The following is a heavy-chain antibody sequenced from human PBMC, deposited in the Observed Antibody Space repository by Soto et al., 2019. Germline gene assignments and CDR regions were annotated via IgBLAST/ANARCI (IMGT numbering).Heavy chain of an antibody. Sequence: EVPLLESGGGLVQPGGSLRLSCAASGFIFSSYSMYWVRQAPGKGPEGVAGISAFSDSILYADSVEGRFTISRDNSKNTPYLQLNSLRADDTAVYFCAKKRRSGGDNWYFDSWGQGTLVTVSS. CDR1: GFIFSSYS. D-gene: IGHD2-21*02. J-gene: IGHJ4*02. CDR2: ISAFSDSI. CDR3: AKKRRSGGDNWYFDS. V-gene: IGHV3-23*01.